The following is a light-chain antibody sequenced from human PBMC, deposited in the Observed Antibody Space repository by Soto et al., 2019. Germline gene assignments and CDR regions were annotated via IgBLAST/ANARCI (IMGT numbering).Light chain of an antibody. V-gene: IGLV1-51*01. J-gene: IGLJ3*02. CDR1: SSNIGNNY. CDR2: DNN. Sequence: QSVLTQPPSVSAAPGQKVTISCSGSSSNIGNNYVSWYQQLPGTAPRLLISDNNKRPSGMPGRFSGSTSGTSATLGITGLQTGDEADYYCGTWDSSLSSWVFGGGTKLTVL. CDR3: GTWDSSLSSWV.